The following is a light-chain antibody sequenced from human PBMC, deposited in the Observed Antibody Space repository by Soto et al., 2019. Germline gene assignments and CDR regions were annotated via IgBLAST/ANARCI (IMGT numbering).Light chain of an antibody. CDR1: QSVRSNY. J-gene: IGKJ2*01. Sequence: EIVLTQSPGTLSLSPGERATLSCRASQSVRSNYLAWYQQKPGQATRLLIYGASSRATGIPDRFSGTGSGTDFTLTISRLEPEDFAVYYCQQYGGSPYTFGQGTKLEIK. CDR3: QQYGGSPYT. V-gene: IGKV3-20*01. CDR2: GAS.